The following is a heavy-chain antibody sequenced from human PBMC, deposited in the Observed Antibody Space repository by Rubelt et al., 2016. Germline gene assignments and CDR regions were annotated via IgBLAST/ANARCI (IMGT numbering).Heavy chain of an antibody. CDR1: GFSFNIYE. CDR3: VRDEYGVGGDR. V-gene: IGHV3-48*03. Sequence: EVQLVESGGGLVQPGGSLRLSCAASGFSFNIYEMNWVRQAPGKGLEWVSYITASGGARNEADAWKGRFTVSRDNSKNLLYVQMNYVTGDDTALYYCVRDEYGVGGDRGRQGTLVTVSS. D-gene: IGHD2/OR15-2a*01. CDR2: ITASGGAR. J-gene: IGHJ5*02.